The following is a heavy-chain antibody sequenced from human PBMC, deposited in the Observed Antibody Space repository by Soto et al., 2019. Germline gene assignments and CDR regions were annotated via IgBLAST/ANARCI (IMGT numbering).Heavy chain of an antibody. CDR3: ASWELLMSPGRAPTWNWLDP. V-gene: IGHV3-21*01. CDR1: GFTFSSYS. CDR2: ISSSSSYI. D-gene: IGHD1-26*01. Sequence: GGSLRLSCAASGFTFSSYSMNWVRQAPGKGLEWVSSISSSSSYIYYADSVKGRFTISRDNAKNSLYLQMNSLRAEDTAVYYCASWELLMSPGRAPTWNWLDPWGQGTLVTVSS. J-gene: IGHJ5*02.